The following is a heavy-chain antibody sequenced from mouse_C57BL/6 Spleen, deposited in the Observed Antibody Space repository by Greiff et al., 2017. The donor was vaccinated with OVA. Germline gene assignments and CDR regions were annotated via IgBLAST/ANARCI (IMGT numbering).Heavy chain of an antibody. D-gene: IGHD4-1*01. J-gene: IGHJ3*01. CDR3: ARRGDWAVFAY. Sequence: VQLQQPGAELVMPGASVKLSCKASGYTFTSYWMHWVKQRPGQGLEWIGEIDPSDSYTNYNQKFKGKSTLTVDKSSSTAYMQLSSLTSEDSAVYYCARRGDWAVFAYWGQGTLVTVSA. CDR2: IDPSDSYT. CDR1: GYTFTSYW. V-gene: IGHV1-69*01.